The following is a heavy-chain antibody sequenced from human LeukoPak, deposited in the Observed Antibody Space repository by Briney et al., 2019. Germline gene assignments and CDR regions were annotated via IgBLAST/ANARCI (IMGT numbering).Heavy chain of an antibody. CDR2: IYTSGST. CDR1: GGSISSGSYY. V-gene: IGHV4-61*02. Sequence: SETLSLTCTVSGGSISSGSYYWSWIRQPAGKGLEWIGRIYTSGSTNYNPSLKSRVTISVDTSKNQFSLKLSSVTAADTAVYYCARASYSYDISGWVPFDYWGQGTLVTVSS. D-gene: IGHD3-22*01. J-gene: IGHJ4*02. CDR3: ARASYSYDISGWVPFDY.